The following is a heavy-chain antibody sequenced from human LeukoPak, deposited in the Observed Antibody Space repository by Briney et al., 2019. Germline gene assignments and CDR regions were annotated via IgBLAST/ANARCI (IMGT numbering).Heavy chain of an antibody. D-gene: IGHD2-2*01. CDR3: ARDYCSSTSCYPDY. Sequence: SETLSLTCTVSGGSLSSYYWSWIRQPPGKGLEWIGVYHVGTTDYNPSLKSRVTISVDRSKNQMSLGLSPVTAADTAVYYCARDYCSSTSCYPDYWGQGTLVTVSS. J-gene: IGHJ4*02. V-gene: IGHV4-59*12. CDR2: VYHVGTT. CDR1: GGSLSSYY.